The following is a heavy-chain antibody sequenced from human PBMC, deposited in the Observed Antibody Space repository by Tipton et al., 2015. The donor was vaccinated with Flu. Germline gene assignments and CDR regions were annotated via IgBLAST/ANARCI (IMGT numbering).Heavy chain of an antibody. CDR1: GYSFTTYW. V-gene: IGHV5-51*03. D-gene: IGHD6-19*01. Sequence: QLVQSGAAMKKPGESLKISCKGSGYSFTTYWIHWVRQMPGKELEWMGSIFPGNSDTRYSPSFQGQVTMSADKSISTAYLQWSRLTASDTGMYYCAAAVAAYAFDIWGQGTMVTVSS. CDR3: AAAVAAYAFDI. J-gene: IGHJ3*02. CDR2: IFPGNSDT.